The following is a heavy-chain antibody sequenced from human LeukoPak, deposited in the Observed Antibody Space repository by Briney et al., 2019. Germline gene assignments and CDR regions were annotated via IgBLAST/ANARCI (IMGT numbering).Heavy chain of an antibody. CDR3: AKDCVYYYDSSGPYYFDY. CDR2: ISGSGGST. Sequence: PGGSLRLSCAASGFPFNSYAMSWVRQAPGKGLEWVSAISGSGGSTYYADSVKGRFTISRDNSKNTLYLQMNSLRAEDTAVYYCAKDCVYYYDSSGPYYFDYWGQGTLVTVSS. D-gene: IGHD3-22*01. CDR1: GFPFNSYA. J-gene: IGHJ4*02. V-gene: IGHV3-23*01.